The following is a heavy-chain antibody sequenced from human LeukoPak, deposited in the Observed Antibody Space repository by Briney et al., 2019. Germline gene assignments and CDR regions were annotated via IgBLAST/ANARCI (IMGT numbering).Heavy chain of an antibody. CDR1: GYIFTSSY. CDR3: ARVVPRGSNWFDP. D-gene: IGHD3-10*01. CDR2: INPSGGST. J-gene: IGHJ5*02. Sequence: GASVKVSCKASGYIFTSSYIHWVRQAPGQGLEWMGMINPSGGSTGYAQKFQGRVTMTRDTSISTAYMELSRLRSDDTAVYYCARVVPRGSNWFDPWGQGTLVTVSS. V-gene: IGHV1-46*01.